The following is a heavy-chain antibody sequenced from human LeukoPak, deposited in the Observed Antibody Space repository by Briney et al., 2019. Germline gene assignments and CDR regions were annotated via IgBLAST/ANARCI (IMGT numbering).Heavy chain of an antibody. V-gene: IGHV1-2*02. J-gene: IGHJ4*02. CDR2: INPNSGGT. CDR1: GYTFTSYY. CDR3: ARVDGHSSSFFDY. Sequence: ASVKVSCKASGYTFTSYYMHWVRQAPGQGLEWMGWINPNSGGTNYAQKFQGRVTMTRDTSISTAYMELSRLRSDDTAVYYCARVDGHSSSFFDYWGQGTLVTVSS. D-gene: IGHD6-13*01.